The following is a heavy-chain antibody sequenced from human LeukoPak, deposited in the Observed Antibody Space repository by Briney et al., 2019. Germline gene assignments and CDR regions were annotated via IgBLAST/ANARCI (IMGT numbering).Heavy chain of an antibody. CDR1: GYTFTNYG. CDR2: ISGYSGNT. Sequence: GASVKVSCKASGYTFTNYGISWVRQAPGQGLEWMGWISGYSGNTNYAQKLQGRVTMTTDTSTTTAYMELRSLRSDDTAVYYCAREWELGFDYWGQGTLVTVSS. J-gene: IGHJ4*02. D-gene: IGHD1-26*01. V-gene: IGHV1-18*01. CDR3: AREWELGFDY.